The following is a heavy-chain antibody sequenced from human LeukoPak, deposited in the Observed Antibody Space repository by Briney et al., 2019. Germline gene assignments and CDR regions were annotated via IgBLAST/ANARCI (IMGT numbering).Heavy chain of an antibody. CDR3: ARPIHYGGNGGYYFYGMDV. CDR1: GFTSRSYS. D-gene: IGHD4-23*01. J-gene: IGHJ6*02. CDR2: IFSSSSYI. Sequence: GGSLRLSCAASGFTSRSYSMNWVRQAPGKGLEWVSSIFSSSSYIYYADSVKGRFTISRDNAENSLYLQMDSLRAEDTAVYCCARPIHYGGNGGYYFYGMDVWGQGTTVTVSS. V-gene: IGHV3-21*01.